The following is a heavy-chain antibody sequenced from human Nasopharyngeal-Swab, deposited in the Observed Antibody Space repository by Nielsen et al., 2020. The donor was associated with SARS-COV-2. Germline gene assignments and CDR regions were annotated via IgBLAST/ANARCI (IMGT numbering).Heavy chain of an antibody. CDR3: ARVGVNRYNWNYKGWFDP. Sequence: WLRQPPGKGLEWIGEINHSGSTNYNPSLKSRVTISVDTSKNQFSLKLSSVTAADTTVYYCARVGVNRYNWNYKGWFDPWGQGTLVTVSS. J-gene: IGHJ5*02. CDR2: INHSGST. V-gene: IGHV4-34*01. D-gene: IGHD1-7*01.